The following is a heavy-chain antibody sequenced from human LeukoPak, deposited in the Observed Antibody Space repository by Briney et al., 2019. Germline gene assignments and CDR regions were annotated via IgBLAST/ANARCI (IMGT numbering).Heavy chain of an antibody. CDR3: AKDQVPAATMPYWYFDL. D-gene: IGHD2-2*01. CDR1: GFTFRNYD. Sequence: PGRSLRLSCAASGFTFRNYDMHWVRQAPGKGLEWVAFISYDGNNKHYADSMKGRFTVSRDNSKDTLYLQMDSLRAEDTAVYYCAKDQVPAATMPYWYFDLWGRGSLVTVSS. V-gene: IGHV3-30*18. J-gene: IGHJ2*01. CDR2: ISYDGNNK.